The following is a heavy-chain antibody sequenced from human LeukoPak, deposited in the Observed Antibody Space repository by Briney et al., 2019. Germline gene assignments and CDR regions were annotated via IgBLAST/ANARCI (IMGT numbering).Heavy chain of an antibody. CDR3: ATTVGSYFDY. J-gene: IGHJ4*02. CDR2: IYYTGST. CDR1: GGSISSGGYY. Sequence: SQTLSLTCTVSGGSISSGGYYWSWIRQHPGKGLELIGYIYYTGSTYYNPSLKSRVTMSVDTSENQFSLKLSSVTAADTAVYYCATTVGSYFDYWSQGTLVTVSS. D-gene: IGHD3-16*01. V-gene: IGHV4-31*03.